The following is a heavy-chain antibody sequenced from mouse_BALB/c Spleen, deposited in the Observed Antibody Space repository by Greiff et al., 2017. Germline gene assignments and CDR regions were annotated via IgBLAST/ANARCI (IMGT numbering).Heavy chain of an antibody. Sequence: EVKLMESGPGLVKPSQSLSLTCTVTGYSITSDYAWNWIRQFPGNKLEWMGYISYSGSTSYNTSLKSRISITRDTAKNQFFLQLNSVTTEDTATYYCARYGPYAMDYWGQGTSVTVSS. D-gene: IGHD1-1*02. V-gene: IGHV3-2*02. CDR1: GYSITSDYA. J-gene: IGHJ4*01. CDR2: ISYSGST. CDR3: ARYGPYAMDY.